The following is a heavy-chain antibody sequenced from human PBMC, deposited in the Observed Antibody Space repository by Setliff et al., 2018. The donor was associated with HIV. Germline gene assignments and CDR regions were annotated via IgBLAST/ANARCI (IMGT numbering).Heavy chain of an antibody. V-gene: IGHV1-46*01. J-gene: IGHJ4*02. D-gene: IGHD6-13*01. CDR1: GYPFSTYF. Sequence: ASVKVSCKASGYPFSTYFMHWVRQAPGQGLEWMGIINPSGGSITYAQKFQGRVTITRDTSTSTVYMELSSLRSEDTAVYYCARSSGYSSSWYYFDYWGQGTLVTVSS. CDR2: INPSGGSI. CDR3: ARSSGYSSSWYYFDY.